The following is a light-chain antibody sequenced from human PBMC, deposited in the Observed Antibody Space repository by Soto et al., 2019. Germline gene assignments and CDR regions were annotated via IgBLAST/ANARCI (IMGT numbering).Light chain of an antibody. Sequence: QSVLTQPPSVSGAPGQRVTISCTGSSSNIGAGYDVHWYQQLPGTAPKLLIYGNSNRPSGVPDRVSGSKSGTSASLAITGLQAEDEDDYSCQSYDSSLSGSDVFGTGTKLTVL. CDR2: GNS. V-gene: IGLV1-40*01. CDR3: QSYDSSLSGSDV. J-gene: IGLJ1*01. CDR1: SSNIGAGYD.